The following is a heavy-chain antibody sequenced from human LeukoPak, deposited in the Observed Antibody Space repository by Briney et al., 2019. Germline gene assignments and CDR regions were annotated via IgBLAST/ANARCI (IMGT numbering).Heavy chain of an antibody. CDR1: GYTFTSYY. CDR3: ARDHEYGDYPDYFDY. D-gene: IGHD4-17*01. CDR2: INPSGGST. Sequence: ASVKASCKASGYTFTSYYMHWVRQAPGQGLEWMGIINPSGGSTSYAQKFQGRVTMTRDTSTSTVYMELSRLRSDDTAVYYCARDHEYGDYPDYFDYWGQGTLVTVSS. V-gene: IGHV1-46*01. J-gene: IGHJ4*02.